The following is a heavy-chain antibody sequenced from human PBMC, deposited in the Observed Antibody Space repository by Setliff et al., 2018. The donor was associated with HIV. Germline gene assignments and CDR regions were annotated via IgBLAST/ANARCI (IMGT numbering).Heavy chain of an antibody. D-gene: IGHD2-15*01. Sequence: SETLSLTCAVYGGSFSGYYWSWIRQPPGKGLEWIGEINHSGSTNYNPSLKSRVTISVDTSKNQFSLKLSSVTAADTAVYYCARGTMLVAAATPGRQWRAHFDYWGQGTLVTVSS. CDR1: GGSFSGYY. CDR3: ARGTMLVAAATPGRQWRAHFDY. CDR2: INHSGST. J-gene: IGHJ4*02. V-gene: IGHV4-34*01.